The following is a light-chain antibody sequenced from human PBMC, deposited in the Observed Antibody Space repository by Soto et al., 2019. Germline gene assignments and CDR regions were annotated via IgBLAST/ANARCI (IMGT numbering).Light chain of an antibody. Sequence: DIQMTQSPSTLSASVGDRVTITCRASQSITSWLAWYQQKPGKAPKLLIYNASSLESEVTSRFSGSGSGTEITLTIIILQPDDFATYHCQHYNSYPWTFGQGTKVEIK. CDR3: QHYNSYPWT. CDR2: NAS. V-gene: IGKV1-5*03. J-gene: IGKJ1*01. CDR1: QSITSW.